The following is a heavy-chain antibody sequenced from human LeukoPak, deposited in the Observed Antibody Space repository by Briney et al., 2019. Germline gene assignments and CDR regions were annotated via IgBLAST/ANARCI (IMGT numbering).Heavy chain of an antibody. V-gene: IGHV3-9*01. J-gene: IGHJ6*03. CDR2: IGWNSGSI. CDR3: AREQQLVYYYYYMDV. CDR1: GFTFDDYA. Sequence: PGGSLRLSCAASGFTFDDYAMHWVRQAPGKGLEWVSTIGWNSGSIGYADSVKGRFTISRDNAKNSLYLQMNSLRAEDTAVYYCAREQQLVYYYYYMDVWGKGTTVTVSS. D-gene: IGHD6-13*01.